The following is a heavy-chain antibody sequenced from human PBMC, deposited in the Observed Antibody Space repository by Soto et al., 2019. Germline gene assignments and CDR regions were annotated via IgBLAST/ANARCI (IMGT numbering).Heavy chain of an antibody. J-gene: IGHJ6*02. V-gene: IGHV3-30*18. CDR3: PKDTINFFPAAAVYGIDV. CDR2: ISYDGSNK. Sequence: GGSLRLSCAASGFTFSSYGMHWVRQAPGKGLEWVAVISYDGSNKYDAASVTGLFTFSRYNSKNTLYLQMNSLIAEDTAVYYFPKDTINFFPAAAVYGIDVWGQVTTGT. D-gene: IGHD6-13*01. CDR1: GFTFSSYG.